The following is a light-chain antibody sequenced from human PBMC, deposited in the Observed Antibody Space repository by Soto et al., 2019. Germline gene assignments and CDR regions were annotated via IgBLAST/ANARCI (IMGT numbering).Light chain of an antibody. CDR3: QEYNKGHQIT. Sequence: IVMTQSPATLSVSPGERATLSCRASQSVSSKLAWYQQKPGQAPRLLIYGASTRATGSPARFSGSGSGSEFTLTISSRQSADFAVYYCQEYNKGHQITFGGGTKVEIK. CDR1: QSVSSK. CDR2: GAS. J-gene: IGKJ4*01. V-gene: IGKV3-15*01.